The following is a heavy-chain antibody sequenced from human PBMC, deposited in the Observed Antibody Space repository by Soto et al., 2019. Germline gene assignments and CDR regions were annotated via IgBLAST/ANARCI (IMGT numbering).Heavy chain of an antibody. CDR2: IKQDGSEK. CDR3: ARGSEYQLSAFDI. CDR1: GFTFSSYW. J-gene: IGHJ3*02. D-gene: IGHD2-2*01. Sequence: GGSLRLSCAASGFTFSSYWMSWVRQAPGKGLEWVANIKQDGSEKYYVDSVKGRFTISRDNAKNSLYLQMNSLRAEDTAVYYCARGSEYQLSAFDIWGQGTMVTVSS. V-gene: IGHV3-7*03.